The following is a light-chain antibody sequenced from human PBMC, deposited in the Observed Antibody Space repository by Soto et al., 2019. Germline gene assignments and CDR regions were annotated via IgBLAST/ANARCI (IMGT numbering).Light chain of an antibody. V-gene: IGLV2-14*01. CDR2: DVG. CDR3: NSYRTVSTYV. Sequence: QSVLTQPASVSGSPGQSITLACTGTSSDIGGYNFVSWYQQHPGKAPKLLIYDVGNRPSGVSNRFSGSKSGNTASLTISGLQAEDEAHYYCNSYRTVSTYVFGTGTKVTVL. J-gene: IGLJ1*01. CDR1: SSDIGGYNF.